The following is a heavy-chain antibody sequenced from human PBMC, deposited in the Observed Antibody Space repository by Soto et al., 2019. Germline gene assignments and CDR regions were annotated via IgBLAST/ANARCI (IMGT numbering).Heavy chain of an antibody. V-gene: IGHV3-7*03. J-gene: IGHJ3*02. CDR1: GFTFSSYW. CDR3: ARLSSADAFDI. Sequence: GGSLRLSCAASGFTFSSYWMSWVRQAPGKGLEWVANIKQDGSEKYYVDSVKGRFTISRDNARNSLYLQMNSLRAEDTAVYYCARLSSADAFDIWGQGTMVTVSS. CDR2: IKQDGSEK.